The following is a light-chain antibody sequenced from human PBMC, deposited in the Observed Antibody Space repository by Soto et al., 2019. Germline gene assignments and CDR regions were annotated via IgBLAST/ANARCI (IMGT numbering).Light chain of an antibody. CDR1: QTVTTHY. CDR3: QQYGSSPLT. Sequence: EIVLTQSPGALSLSPGERATLSCRASQTVTTHYLAWYQQKPGQAPRLLIYTTSNRATGVPDRFSGSGSGTDFTLTINSLDPEDSAVYYCQQYGSSPLTFGGGTKVEI. V-gene: IGKV3-20*01. CDR2: TTS. J-gene: IGKJ4*01.